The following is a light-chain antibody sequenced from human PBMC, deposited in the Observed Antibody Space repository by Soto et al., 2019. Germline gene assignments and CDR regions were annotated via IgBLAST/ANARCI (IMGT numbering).Light chain of an antibody. Sequence: IQMTQSPSSLSASGGDIVTITFRASQSISNHLNWYQQKPGKAPKLLIFAASSLQSGVPSRFSGSRSGPDFTLTISSLQPEDFATYYCQQSYSSPPTFGQGTKVDIK. CDR3: QQSYSSPPT. CDR2: AAS. J-gene: IGKJ1*01. CDR1: QSISNH. V-gene: IGKV1-39*01.